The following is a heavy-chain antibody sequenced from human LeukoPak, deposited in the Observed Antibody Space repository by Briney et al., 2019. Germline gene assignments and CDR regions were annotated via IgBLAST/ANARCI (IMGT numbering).Heavy chain of an antibody. D-gene: IGHD2-2*01. CDR1: GYTFTKYY. Sequence: ASVKVSCKTSGYTFTKYYMHWVRQAPGQGLEWMGWMNPNSGGTNYTQKCQGRVTMTRDTSINTAYMELSRLKSDDTAVYYCARDGIVVVPAAMVVTAIQFDYWGQGTLVTVSS. V-gene: IGHV1-2*02. J-gene: IGHJ4*02. CDR3: ARDGIVVVPAAMVVTAIQFDY. CDR2: MNPNSGGT.